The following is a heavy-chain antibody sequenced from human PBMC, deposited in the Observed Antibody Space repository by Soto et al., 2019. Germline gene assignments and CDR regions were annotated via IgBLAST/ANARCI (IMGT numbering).Heavy chain of an antibody. CDR1: GYTFTDYG. CDR3: VRDPGGYCTSTSCHWDV. CDR2: INAYNGIT. V-gene: IGHV1-18*04. J-gene: IGHJ6*02. D-gene: IGHD2-2*01. Sequence: QVQLVQSGAEVKKPGASLRVSCKASGYTFTDYGLSWVRQAPGQGLEWMGWINAYNGITNYAQEIQARVTMTTDTSTSTAYMELRSLRSDDTAVYYCVRDPGGYCTSTSCHWDVWGQGNTVTVSS.